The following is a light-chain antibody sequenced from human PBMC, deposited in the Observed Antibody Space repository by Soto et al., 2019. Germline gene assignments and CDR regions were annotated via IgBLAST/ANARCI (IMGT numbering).Light chain of an antibody. CDR3: SSYTSTSSVYV. Sequence: QSALTQPASVSGSPRQSITISCTGASSDVGGYNYVSWYQHHPGKAPKLMIYEVTTRPSGVSSRFSGSKSGNTASLTISGLQAEDEADYYCSSYTSTSSVYVFGTGTKLTVL. V-gene: IGLV2-14*01. CDR2: EVT. CDR1: SSDVGGYNY. J-gene: IGLJ1*01.